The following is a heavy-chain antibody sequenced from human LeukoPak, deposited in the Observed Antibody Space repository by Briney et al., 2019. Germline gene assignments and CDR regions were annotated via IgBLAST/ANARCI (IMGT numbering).Heavy chain of an antibody. J-gene: IGHJ4*02. CDR1: GGSISSGSHY. CDR3: ARLSYGSGSHYNFYFDF. V-gene: IGHV4-39*01. D-gene: IGHD3-10*01. CDR2: IYYSGNS. Sequence: SETLSLTCTVSGGSISSGSHYWGWIRQPPGKELGWIGNIYYSGNSYYNPSLRSRVTISVDASKNRFSLNLSSVTAADTAVYYCARLSYGSGSHYNFYFDFWGQGTLVTVSA.